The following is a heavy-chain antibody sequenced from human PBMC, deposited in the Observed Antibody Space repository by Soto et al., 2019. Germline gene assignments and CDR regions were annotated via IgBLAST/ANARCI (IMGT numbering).Heavy chain of an antibody. Sequence: QVQLVQSGAEVKKPGASVKVSCKASGYTFTSYGISWVRQAPGQGLEWMGWISAYNVNTNYAQKLQGRFTMTTDTSTSTAYMELRSLRYDETTVYYCAINLHGDPYYWGQGTLVTVSS. CDR2: ISAYNVNT. CDR3: AINLHGDPYY. V-gene: IGHV1-18*01. CDR1: GYTFTSYG. D-gene: IGHD4-17*01. J-gene: IGHJ4*01.